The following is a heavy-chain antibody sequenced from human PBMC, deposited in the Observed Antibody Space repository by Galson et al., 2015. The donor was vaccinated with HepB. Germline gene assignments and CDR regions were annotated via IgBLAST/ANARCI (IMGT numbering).Heavy chain of an antibody. J-gene: IGHJ6*02. V-gene: IGHV3-48*04. CDR2: ISSSSSTI. CDR3: ARRPRWELTYYYYYGMDV. CDR1: GFTFSSYS. D-gene: IGHD1-26*01. Sequence: SLRLSCAASGFTFSSYSMNWVRQAPGKGLEWVSYISSSSSTIYYADSVKGRFTISRDNPKNSLYLQMNSLRAEDTAVYYCARRPRWELTYYYYYGMDVWGQGTTVTVSS.